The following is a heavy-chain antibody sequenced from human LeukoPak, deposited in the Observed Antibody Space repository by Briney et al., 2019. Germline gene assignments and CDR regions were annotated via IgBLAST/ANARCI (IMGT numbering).Heavy chain of an antibody. D-gene: IGHD6-19*01. CDR1: GLTFHDHG. Sequence: PGGSLRLSCAASGLTFHDHGMDWVRQAPGKGLEWVAVIAADGGVKQYADFVKGRFSLSRDNSKNTLFLEMNGLTVEDTAVYYCAREATWGQWYFDLWGQGAPVTVSS. V-gene: IGHV3-30*03. J-gene: IGHJ4*02. CDR3: AREATWGQWYFDL. CDR2: IAADGGVK.